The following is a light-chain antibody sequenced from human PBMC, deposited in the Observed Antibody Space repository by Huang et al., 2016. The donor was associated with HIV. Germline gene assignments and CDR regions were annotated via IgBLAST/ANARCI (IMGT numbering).Light chain of an antibody. CDR1: QSVRSN. CDR2: GAS. J-gene: IGKJ3*01. V-gene: IGKV3-15*01. Sequence: IIMIQSPATLSVSPGDRATLSCRTSQSVRSNLACYQQKAGQAPRLLIFGASTRATGVPAMCSGSVSGTEFTLTISNLQSEDLAVYYCQHYSNWPLFTFGPGTKVDIK. CDR3: QHYSNWPLFT.